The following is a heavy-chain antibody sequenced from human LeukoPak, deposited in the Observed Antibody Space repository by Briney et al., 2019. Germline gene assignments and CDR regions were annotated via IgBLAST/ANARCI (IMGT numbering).Heavy chain of an antibody. V-gene: IGHV2-5*01. CDR1: GFSFSTGEEA. D-gene: IGHD1-26*01. CDR2: IYWNDDK. CDR3: AHGSKQIWDDI. Sequence: SGPTLVNPTQTLTLTCTFSGFSFSTGEEAVGWIRQPPGEALEWLALIYWNDDKRYSPSLSSRLTITKGTATNQVVLTMTNMDFVDTATYYCAHGSKQIWDDIWGQGTMVTVSS. J-gene: IGHJ3*02.